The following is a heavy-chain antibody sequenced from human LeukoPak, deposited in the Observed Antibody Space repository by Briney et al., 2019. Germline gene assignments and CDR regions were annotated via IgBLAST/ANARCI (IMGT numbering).Heavy chain of an antibody. V-gene: IGHV1-2*02. CDR1: GYTFTGYY. D-gene: IGHD2/OR15-2a*01. Sequence: ASVKVSCKASGYTFTGYYMHWVRQAPGQGLEWMGWINPNSGGTNYAQKFQGRVTMTRDTSISTAYMELSRLRSDDTAVYYCARDPTHFNWFDPWGQGTLVTVSS. CDR2: INPNSGGT. J-gene: IGHJ5*02. CDR3: ARDPTHFNWFDP.